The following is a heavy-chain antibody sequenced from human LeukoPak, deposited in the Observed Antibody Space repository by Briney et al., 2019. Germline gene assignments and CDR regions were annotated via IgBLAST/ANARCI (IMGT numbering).Heavy chain of an antibody. CDR3: AKIPRGWFGEFPFDY. J-gene: IGHJ4*02. Sequence: GGSLRLSCAASGFTFSSYAMSWVRQAPGKGLEWVSAISGSGGSTYYADSVKGRFTISRDNSKNTLYLQMNSLRAEDTAVYYCAKIPRGWFGEFPFDYWGQGTLVTVSS. V-gene: IGHV3-23*01. D-gene: IGHD3-10*01. CDR2: ISGSGGST. CDR1: GFTFSSYA.